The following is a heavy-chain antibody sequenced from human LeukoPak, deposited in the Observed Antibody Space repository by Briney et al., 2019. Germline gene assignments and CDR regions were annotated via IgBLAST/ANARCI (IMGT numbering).Heavy chain of an antibody. J-gene: IGHJ4*02. V-gene: IGHV7-4-1*02. CDR2: IDTNTGKP. CDR1: GYTFTSYV. Sequence: ASVKVSCKSSGYTFTSYVINWVRQAPGQGLEWMGWIDTNTGKPKFASGFTGRFVFSLDTSVSTAYLQISSLKAEDTAVYYCAREGSDCSGYSCYDHWGQGTLVTVSS. D-gene: IGHD2-15*01. CDR3: AREGSDCSGYSCYDH.